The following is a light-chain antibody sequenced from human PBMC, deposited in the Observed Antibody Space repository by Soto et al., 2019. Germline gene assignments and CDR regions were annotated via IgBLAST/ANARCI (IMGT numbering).Light chain of an antibody. CDR3: QQYYTTPRT. CDR2: WAS. V-gene: IGKV4-1*01. J-gene: IGKJ1*01. CDR1: QSVLYSSKNKNY. Sequence: DIVMTQSPDSLAVSLGERATINCKSSQSVLYSSKNKNYLAWYQQKPGQPLKLLIYWASTRESGVPDRFSGSGSGTDFTLTISSLQAEDVAVYYCQQYYTTPRTFGQGTKVEIK.